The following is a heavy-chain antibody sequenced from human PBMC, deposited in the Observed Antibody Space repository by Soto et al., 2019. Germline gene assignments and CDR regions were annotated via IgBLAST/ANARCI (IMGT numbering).Heavy chain of an antibody. CDR1: GYSFTSYG. CDR2: IDPSDSYT. J-gene: IGHJ6*01. V-gene: IGHV5-10-1*01. D-gene: IGHD6-6*01. CDR3: ARRPAAARLRQPGMDV. Sequence: VESLTISCKVSGYSFTSYGIIWVLQMPGKGLEWMGRIDPSDSYTNYSPSFQGHVTISADKSISTAYLQWSSLKASDTAMYYCARRPAAARLRQPGMDVWGQGTTVTVSS.